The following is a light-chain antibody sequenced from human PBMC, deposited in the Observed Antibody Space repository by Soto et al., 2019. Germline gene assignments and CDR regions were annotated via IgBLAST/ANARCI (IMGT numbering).Light chain of an antibody. CDR2: GAS. V-gene: IGKV3-20*01. J-gene: IGKJ4*01. CDR1: QSTDTNF. Sequence: EIVLTQSPGTLSLSPGERATLSCRASQSTDTNFLAWYQQKPGQAPRLLIYGASSRATGIPDRFSGSGSGTDFTLTISRLEPEDFAVYYCQQYGTSPLTFGGGTKVEIK. CDR3: QQYGTSPLT.